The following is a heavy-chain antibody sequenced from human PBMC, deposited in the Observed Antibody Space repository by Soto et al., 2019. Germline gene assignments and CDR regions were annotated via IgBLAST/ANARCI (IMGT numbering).Heavy chain of an antibody. CDR1: DGSIKSYY. V-gene: IGHV4-59*08. J-gene: IGHJ4*02. D-gene: IGHD3-22*01. CDR2: ISSSGIT. CDR3: ARHIDSGFDY. Sequence: SETLSLTCTVSDGSIKSYYWSWIRQPPGKGLEWIGYISSSGITNYSPSLKSRVTMSLDTSKNQFSLTLSSMTAADTAVYYCARHIDSGFDYWGQGTLVTVSS.